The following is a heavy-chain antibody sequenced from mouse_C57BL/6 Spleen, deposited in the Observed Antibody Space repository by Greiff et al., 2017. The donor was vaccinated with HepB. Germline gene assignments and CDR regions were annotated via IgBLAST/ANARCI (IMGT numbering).Heavy chain of an antibody. CDR3: ASGGYDGNDFGY. Sequence: QVQLQQSGAELVKPGASVKLSCKASGYTFTSYWMQWVKQRPGQGLEWIGEIDPSDSYTNYNHKFKGKATLTVDTSTSTTYMQLSSLTSEDSAVYYCASGGYDGNDFGYWGQGTTVTVSS. D-gene: IGHD2-2*01. CDR1: GYTFTSYW. CDR2: IDPSDSYT. J-gene: IGHJ2*01. V-gene: IGHV1-50*01.